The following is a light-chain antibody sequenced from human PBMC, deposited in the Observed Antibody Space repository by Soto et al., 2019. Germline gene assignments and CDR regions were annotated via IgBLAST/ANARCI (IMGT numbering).Light chain of an antibody. CDR2: AAS. CDR3: QQIYSAPLT. J-gene: IGKJ4*01. CDR1: QSITTY. Sequence: IKMSQSASSLSASIGDRVTITCRASQSITTYLNWYRQKPGKAPKLLIYAASSLQSGVPSRFSGSGSDTEFTLSISSLQPEDFATYFCQQIYSAPLTFGGGTMVAIK. V-gene: IGKV1-39*01.